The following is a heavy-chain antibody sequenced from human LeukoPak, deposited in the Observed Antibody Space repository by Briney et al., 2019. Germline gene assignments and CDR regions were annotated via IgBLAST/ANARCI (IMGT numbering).Heavy chain of an antibody. CDR1: GFTFSSYA. Sequence: GASLRLSCAASGFTFSSYAMSWVRQAPGKGLEWVSATSGSGGSTYYADSVKGRFAISRDNSKNTLYLQMNSLRAEDTAVYYCAKVRYSLRRYYYYYGMDVWGQGTTVTVSS. CDR2: TSGSGGST. V-gene: IGHV3-23*01. J-gene: IGHJ6*02. CDR3: AKVRYSLRRYYYYYGMDV. D-gene: IGHD6-13*01.